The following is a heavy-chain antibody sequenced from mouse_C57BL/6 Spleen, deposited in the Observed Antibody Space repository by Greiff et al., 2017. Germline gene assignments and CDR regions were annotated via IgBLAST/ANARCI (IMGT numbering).Heavy chain of an antibody. CDR3: ARRGFITTVERGAWFAY. V-gene: IGHV1-69*01. CDR1: GYTFTSYW. J-gene: IGHJ3*01. Sequence: QVQLQQPGAELVMPGASVKLSCKASGYTFTSYWMHWVKQRPGQGLEWIGEIDPSDSYTNYNQKFKGKSTLTVDKSSSTAYMQLSSLTSEDSAVYYCARRGFITTVERGAWFAYWGQGTLVTVSA. CDR2: IDPSDSYT. D-gene: IGHD1-1*01.